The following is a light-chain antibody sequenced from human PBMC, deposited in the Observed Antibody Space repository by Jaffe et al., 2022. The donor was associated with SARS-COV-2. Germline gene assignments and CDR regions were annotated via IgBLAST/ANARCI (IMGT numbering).Light chain of an antibody. J-gene: IGLJ1*01. CDR2: DVT. CDR1: SNDIGGYAY. V-gene: IGLV2-14*03. CDR3: SSYSSISSLDV. Sequence: QPALAQPASVSGSPGLSITLSCAGTSNDIGGYAYVSWYQQHPGKAPKLIIYDVTNRPSGISNRFSGSKSGNTASLTISGLQAEDEADYYCSSYSSISSLDVFGTGTRVTVL.